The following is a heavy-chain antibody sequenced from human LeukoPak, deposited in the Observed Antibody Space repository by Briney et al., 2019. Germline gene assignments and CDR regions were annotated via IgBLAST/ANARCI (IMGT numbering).Heavy chain of an antibody. CDR1: GFTFSSYA. V-gene: IGHV3-23*01. D-gene: IGHD4-17*01. Sequence: GGSLRLSCAASGFTFSSYAMSWVRQTPGKGLEWVSAISGSGGSTYYADSVKGRFTISRDNSKNTLYLQMNSLRAEDTAVYYCAKTAYGDYVRAWFDPWGQGTLVTVSS. CDR3: AKTAYGDYVRAWFDP. J-gene: IGHJ5*02. CDR2: ISGSGGST.